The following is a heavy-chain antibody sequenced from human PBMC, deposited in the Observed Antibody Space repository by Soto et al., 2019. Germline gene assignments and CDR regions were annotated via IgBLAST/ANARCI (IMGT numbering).Heavy chain of an antibody. V-gene: IGHV3-15*07. CDR1: GFTFSNAW. Sequence: VQLVESGGGLVKPGGSLSLSCAASGFTFSNAWMNWVRQAPGKGLEWVGRIKSKTDGGTTDYAAPVKGRFTISRDDSKNTLYLQMNSLKTEDTAVYYCTTDRRVRGSTDYWGQGTLVTVSS. CDR2: IKSKTDGGTT. J-gene: IGHJ4*02. D-gene: IGHD3-10*01. CDR3: TTDRRVRGSTDY.